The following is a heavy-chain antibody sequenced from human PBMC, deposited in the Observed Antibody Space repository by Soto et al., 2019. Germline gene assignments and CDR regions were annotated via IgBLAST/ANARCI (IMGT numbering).Heavy chain of an antibody. CDR1: GGSISSSSYY. CDR3: ATHNPAISISDH. J-gene: IGHJ4*02. V-gene: IGHV4-39*01. Sequence: QLQLQESGPGLVKPSETLSLTCTVSGGSISSSSYYWGWIRQPPGKGLEWIGSIYYSGSTYYNPSLKSCVTIPVDTSKNPFSLTLSSVTAADTAVYSGATHNPAISISDHWGQGTLVTVSS. CDR2: IYYSGST. D-gene: IGHD3-3*01.